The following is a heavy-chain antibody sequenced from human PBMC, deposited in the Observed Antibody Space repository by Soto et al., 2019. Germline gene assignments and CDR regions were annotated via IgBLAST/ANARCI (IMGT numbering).Heavy chain of an antibody. D-gene: IGHD3-10*01. V-gene: IGHV3-30*04. CDR3: ARSRSGAVADSFDF. CDR1: GFTFRSYA. CDR2: ISRDGTNK. J-gene: IGHJ4*02. Sequence: GGSLRLSCAASGFTFRSYAIHWVRQAPGKGLEWVAVISRDGTNKYYVDSVKGRFTISRDNSKDTVYLQMNSLRDEDSAMFYCARSRSGAVADSFDFWGQGTLVTV.